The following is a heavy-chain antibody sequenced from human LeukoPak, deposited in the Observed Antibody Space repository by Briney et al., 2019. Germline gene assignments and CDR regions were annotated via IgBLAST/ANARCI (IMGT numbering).Heavy chain of an antibody. V-gene: IGHV1-46*03. CDR2: INPRGDST. D-gene: IGHD3-3*01. CDR1: GGTFSSYT. J-gene: IGHJ4*02. Sequence: ASVKVSCKASGGTFSSYTISWVRQAPGQGLEWMGKINPRGDSTSYAQKFQGRVTMTRDTSTSTVYMELRSLRSEDTAVYYCARDEGWSFDYWGQGTLVTVSS. CDR3: ARDEGWSFDY.